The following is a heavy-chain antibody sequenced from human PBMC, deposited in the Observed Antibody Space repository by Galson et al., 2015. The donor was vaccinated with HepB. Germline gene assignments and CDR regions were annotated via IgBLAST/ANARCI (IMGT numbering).Heavy chain of an antibody. D-gene: IGHD4-17*01. CDR2: IYPGDSDT. CDR3: ARQATVTTGGSDWFDP. J-gene: IGHJ5*02. Sequence: IGWVRQMPGKGLEWMGIIYPGDSDTRYSPSFQGQVTISADKSISTAYLQWSSLKASDTAMYYCARQATVTTGGSDWFDPWGQGTLVTVSS. V-gene: IGHV5-51*01.